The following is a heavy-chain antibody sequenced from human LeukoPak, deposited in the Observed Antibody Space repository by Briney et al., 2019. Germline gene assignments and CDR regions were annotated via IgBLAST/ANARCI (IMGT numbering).Heavy chain of an antibody. CDR3: ARHLNSSWYVRDAFDI. V-gene: IGHV4-39*01. CDR2: IYYSGST. CDR1: GGSISSGSYY. J-gene: IGHJ3*02. D-gene: IGHD6-13*01. Sequence: SETLSLTCTVSGGSISSGSYYWGWIRQPPGKGLEWIGTIYYSGSTYYNPSLKSRVSISVDTSKNRFSLKLSSVTAADTAVYYCARHLNSSWYVRDAFDIWGQGTMVTVSS.